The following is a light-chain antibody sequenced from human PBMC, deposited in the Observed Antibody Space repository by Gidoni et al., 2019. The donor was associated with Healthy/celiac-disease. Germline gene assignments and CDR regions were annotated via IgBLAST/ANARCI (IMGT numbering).Light chain of an antibody. Sequence: DIQMTQSPSTLSASVGDRVTITCRASQSISSWLAWYQQKPGRAAKLLIYKASSLESGVPSRFSGSGSGTEFTLTISSLQPDDFATDYCQQYNSYAGTFGQGTKVEIK. CDR3: QQYNSYAGT. CDR1: QSISSW. V-gene: IGKV1-5*03. J-gene: IGKJ1*01. CDR2: KAS.